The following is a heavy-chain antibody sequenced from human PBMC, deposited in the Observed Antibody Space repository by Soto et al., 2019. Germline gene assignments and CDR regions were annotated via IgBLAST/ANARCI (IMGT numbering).Heavy chain of an antibody. CDR3: ARVSGAVCSGGSCYSIFPDAFDI. J-gene: IGHJ3*02. CDR2: INTYNGNT. CDR1: GYTFTSYG. V-gene: IGHV1-18*01. D-gene: IGHD2-15*01. Sequence: ASVKVSCKASGYTFTSYGISWVRQAPGQGLEWMGWINTYNGNTNHAQKLQGRVTMTTDTSTSTAYMELRSLRSDDTAVYYCARVSGAVCSGGSCYSIFPDAFDIWGQGTMVTVSS.